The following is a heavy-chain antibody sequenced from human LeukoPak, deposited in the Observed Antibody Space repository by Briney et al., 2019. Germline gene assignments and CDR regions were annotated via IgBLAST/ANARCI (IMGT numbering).Heavy chain of an antibody. Sequence: GGSLRLSCAVSEFTFSSYSMNWVRQAPGKGLEWVSFISTSSSYIYYADSVKGRFTISRDNAKNSLYLQMNSLRAEDTAVYYCATSFSTPADYWGQGTLVTVSS. V-gene: IGHV3-21*01. D-gene: IGHD2-2*01. J-gene: IGHJ4*02. CDR2: ISTSSSYI. CDR3: ATSFSTPADY. CDR1: EFTFSSYS.